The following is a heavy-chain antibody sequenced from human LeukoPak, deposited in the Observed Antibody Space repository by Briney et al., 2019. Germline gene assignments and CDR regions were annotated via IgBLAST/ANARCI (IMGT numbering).Heavy chain of an antibody. V-gene: IGHV3-74*01. Sequence: GGSLRLSCTASGFTFSTHSMHWVRQAPGKGPVWVSRINSDGSSTRYADSVTGRFTISRDNAKNTVYLQMNSLRAEDTAVYYCAKDPSDRDCSVGSCYGWGQGTLVTVSS. CDR3: AKDPSDRDCSVGSCYG. J-gene: IGHJ4*02. D-gene: IGHD2-15*01. CDR1: GFTFSTHS. CDR2: INSDGSST.